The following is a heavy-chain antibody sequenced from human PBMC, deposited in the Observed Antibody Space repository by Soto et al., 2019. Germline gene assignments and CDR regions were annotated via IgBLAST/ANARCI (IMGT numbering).Heavy chain of an antibody. CDR2: ISSSSSYI. Sequence: GGSLRLSCAASGFTFSSNSMNWVRQAPGKGLEWVSSISSSSSYIYYADSVKGRFTSSRDNAKNSLYLQRNSRGAEDPAVYYCAREFSLRIAARPFDYWGQGTRVPVSS. D-gene: IGHD6-6*01. CDR3: AREFSLRIAARPFDY. J-gene: IGHJ4*02. CDR1: GFTFSSNS. V-gene: IGHV3-21*01.